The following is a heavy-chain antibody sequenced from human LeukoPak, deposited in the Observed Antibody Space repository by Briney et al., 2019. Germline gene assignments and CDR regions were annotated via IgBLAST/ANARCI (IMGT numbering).Heavy chain of an antibody. D-gene: IGHD4-17*01. V-gene: IGHV1-58*02. J-gene: IGHJ6*03. Sequence: SVKVSCKASGFTFTSSAMQWVRQARGQRLEWIGWIVVGSGNTNYAQKFQERVTITRDMSTSTAYMELSSLRSEDTAVYYCAAGPTTVTTNYYYMDVWGKGTTVTVSS. CDR1: GFTFTSSA. CDR3: AAGPTTVTTNYYYMDV. CDR2: IVVGSGNT.